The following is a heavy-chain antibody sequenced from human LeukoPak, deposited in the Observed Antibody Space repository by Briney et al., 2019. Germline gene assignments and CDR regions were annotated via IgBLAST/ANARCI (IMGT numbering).Heavy chain of an antibody. Sequence: ETSQTLSLTCTVSGGSISSGGYCWSWIRQHPGKGLEWIGYIYYSGSTYYNPSLKSRVNRTVDTSKNQFSLKLSSVTAADTAVYYCARSRIDTIVGVVRTSDSYYFDYWGQGTLVTVSS. D-gene: IGHD3-3*01. CDR3: ARSRIDTIVGVVRTSDSYYFDY. V-gene: IGHV4-31*03. CDR1: GGSISSGGYC. J-gene: IGHJ4*02. CDR2: IYYSGST.